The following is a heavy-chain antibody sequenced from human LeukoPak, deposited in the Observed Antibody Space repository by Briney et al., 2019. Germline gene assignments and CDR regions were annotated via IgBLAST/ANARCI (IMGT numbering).Heavy chain of an antibody. V-gene: IGHV3-48*03. CDR1: GFTFSSYE. CDR2: ISGSGSTI. Sequence: GGSLRLSCVASGFTFSSYEMNWVRQAPGKGLEWVSYISGSGSTIVYADSVKGRFTISRDNAKNSLYLQMNALRAEDTAVYYCARGPKSYGDYFDYWGQGTLVTVSS. CDR3: ARGPKSYGDYFDY. D-gene: IGHD4-17*01. J-gene: IGHJ4*02.